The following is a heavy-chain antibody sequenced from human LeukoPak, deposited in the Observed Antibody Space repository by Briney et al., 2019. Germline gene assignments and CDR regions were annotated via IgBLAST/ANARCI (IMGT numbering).Heavy chain of an antibody. Sequence: GASVKVSCKASGYTFTSYGISWVRQAPGQGLEWMGWISAYNGNTNYARKLQGRVTMTTDTSTSTAYMELRSLRSDDTAVYYCARSYYDFWSGYYTGWYFDYWGQGTLVTVSS. CDR3: ARSYYDFWSGYYTGWYFDY. CDR2: ISAYNGNT. CDR1: GYTFTSYG. D-gene: IGHD3-3*01. J-gene: IGHJ4*02. V-gene: IGHV1-18*01.